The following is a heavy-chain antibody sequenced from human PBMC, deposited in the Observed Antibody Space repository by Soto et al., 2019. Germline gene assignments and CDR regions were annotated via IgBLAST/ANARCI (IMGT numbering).Heavy chain of an antibody. D-gene: IGHD3-22*01. CDR1: GFTFDNYA. CDR2: ISGSADST. V-gene: IGHV3-23*01. Sequence: EVQLLESGGNLVQPGGSLRLSCAVSGFTFDNYAMSWVRQAPGKGLEWVSAISGSADSTNYGDSVKGRFTISRDSSKNTLYLQMSSLRAEDTAVYDCAKNYDSFGNSVIDYWGQGTLVTVSS. J-gene: IGHJ4*02. CDR3: AKNYDSFGNSVIDY.